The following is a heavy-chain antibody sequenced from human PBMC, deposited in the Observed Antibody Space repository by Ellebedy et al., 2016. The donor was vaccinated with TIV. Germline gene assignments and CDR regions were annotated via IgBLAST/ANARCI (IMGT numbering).Heavy chain of an antibody. CDR3: ARRDRVVGTYY. Sequence: PGGSLRLSCTASGFTVPSNYMNWIRQAPGKGLEWVSVIYSGGSIYYADSVRGRFTISRDGSKNTVYLQMNSLGGEDTAVYYCARRDRVVGTYYWGQGTLVTVSS. V-gene: IGHV3-53*01. CDR2: IYSGGSI. D-gene: IGHD1-7*01. J-gene: IGHJ4*02. CDR1: GFTVPSNY.